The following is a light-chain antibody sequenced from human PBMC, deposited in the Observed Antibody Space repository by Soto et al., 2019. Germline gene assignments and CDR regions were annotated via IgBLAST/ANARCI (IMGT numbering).Light chain of an antibody. CDR2: DDN. Sequence: QSVLAQPPSASGTPGQRITISCSGSSSNLAYNSLSWYQQLPGTAPKLLIYDDNKRPSGIPARFSGSKSGTSATLGITGLETGDEADYYCGAWDDSLNVYVFGSGTKVTVL. J-gene: IGLJ1*01. CDR3: GAWDDSLNVYV. V-gene: IGLV1-51*01. CDR1: SSNLAYNS.